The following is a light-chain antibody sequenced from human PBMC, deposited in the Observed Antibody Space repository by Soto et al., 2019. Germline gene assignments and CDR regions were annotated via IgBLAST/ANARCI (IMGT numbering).Light chain of an antibody. CDR3: HQYYSYNPSFT. CDR1: QDISNS. J-gene: IGKJ3*01. CDR2: YAS. Sequence: AIRMTQSPSSFSASTGDRVTITCRASQDISNSLAWYQQKPGQAPNLLIYYASTLQSGVPSRFSGSGSGTDFDLTISGLQSEDFATYHCHQYYSYNPSFTFGPGTKVEI. V-gene: IGKV1-8*01.